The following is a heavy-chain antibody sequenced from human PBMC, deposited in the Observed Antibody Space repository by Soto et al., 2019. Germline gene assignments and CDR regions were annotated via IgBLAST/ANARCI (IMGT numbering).Heavy chain of an antibody. Sequence: VQLVQSGAEVKKPGSSVKVSCKASGDSFNRYAISWVRQAPGQGLEWMGGIIPIFHTANHAQTFQARVTMTADEAASTAYMELSGLRSEDTAVYYCARVGYCNTTNCLFYYYHYGMDVWGQGTTVTVSS. CDR2: IIPIFHTA. D-gene: IGHD2-2*01. CDR3: ARVGYCNTTNCLFYYYHYGMDV. CDR1: GDSFNRYA. V-gene: IGHV1-69*01. J-gene: IGHJ6*02.